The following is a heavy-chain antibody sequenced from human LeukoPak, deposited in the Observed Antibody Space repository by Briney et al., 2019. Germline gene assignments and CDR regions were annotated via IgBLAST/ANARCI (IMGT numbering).Heavy chain of an antibody. CDR3: ARRSDYGGNGNYFDY. CDR1: GFTFSDYY. D-gene: IGHD4-23*01. Sequence: PGGSLRLSCATSGFTFSDYYMSWIRQAPWKGLELVSHISSSSSYTNYADSVEGRFIISRDNYRNTLYLQMNSLRAEDTAVYYCARRSDYGGNGNYFDYWGQGTPVTVSS. J-gene: IGHJ4*02. V-gene: IGHV3-11*03. CDR2: ISSSSSYT.